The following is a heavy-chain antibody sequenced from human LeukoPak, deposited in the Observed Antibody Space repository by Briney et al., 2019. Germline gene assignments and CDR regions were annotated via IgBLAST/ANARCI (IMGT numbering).Heavy chain of an antibody. D-gene: IGHD6-13*01. V-gene: IGHV1-69*13. CDR3: ARSRQQLVRYYYYYYGMGV. J-gene: IGHJ6*02. CDR2: IIPIFGTA. CDR1: GGTFSIYA. Sequence: SVTVSCKASGGTFSIYAISWVRQAPGQGLEWMGGIIPIFGTANYAQKFQGRVTITADESTSTAYMELSSLRSEDTAVYYCARSRQQLVRYYYYYYGMGVWGQGTTVTVSS.